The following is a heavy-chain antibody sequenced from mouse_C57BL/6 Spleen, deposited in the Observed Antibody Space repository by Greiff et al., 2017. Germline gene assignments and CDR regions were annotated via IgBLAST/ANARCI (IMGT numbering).Heavy chain of an antibody. J-gene: IGHJ1*03. CDR2: ISYDGSN. CDR3: ARVYYYSSKEENWYFDV. CDR1: GYSITSGYY. V-gene: IGHV3-6*01. Sequence: LQQSVPGLVKPSQSLSFPCSVPGYSITSGYYWNWIRQFPGNKLEWMGYISYDGSNNSNLSLKNRIPITIDTSKNQFFLKLNSVTTEDTAAYYCARVYYYSSKEENWYFDVWGMGTTVTVTS. D-gene: IGHD1-1*01.